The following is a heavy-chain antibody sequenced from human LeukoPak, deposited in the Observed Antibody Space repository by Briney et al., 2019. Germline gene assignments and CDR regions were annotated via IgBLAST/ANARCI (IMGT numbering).Heavy chain of an antibody. D-gene: IGHD3-22*01. CDR1: GGSISSYY. CDR2: IYTSGST. V-gene: IGHV4-4*07. Sequence: SETLSLTCTVSGGSISSYYWSWIRQPAGKGLEWIGRIYTSGSTNYNPSLKSRVTMSVDTSKNQFSLKLNSVTAADTAVYYCARAEGTYYYDSSGYYRRYYYMDVWGKGTTVTVSS. J-gene: IGHJ6*03. CDR3: ARAEGTYYYDSSGYYRRYYYMDV.